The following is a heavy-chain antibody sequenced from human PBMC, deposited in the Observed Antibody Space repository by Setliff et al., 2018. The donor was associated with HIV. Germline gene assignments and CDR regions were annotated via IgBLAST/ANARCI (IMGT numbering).Heavy chain of an antibody. CDR2: ISSGSLST. CDR3: ALPYDSSGYYAFDI. CDR1: GYPFDGYS. V-gene: IGHV3-21*04. D-gene: IGHD3-22*01. J-gene: IGHJ3*02. Sequence: PGGSLRLSCEASGYPFDGYSMNWVRQAPEKGLEWVAFISSGSLSTYYADSVKGRFTISRDNSKSTLYLQMNSLRAEDTAVYYCALPYDSSGYYAFDIWGQGTMVTVSS.